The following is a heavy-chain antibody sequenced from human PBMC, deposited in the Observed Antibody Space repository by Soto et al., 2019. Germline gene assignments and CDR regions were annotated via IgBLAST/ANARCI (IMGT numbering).Heavy chain of an antibody. Sequence: GGSLRLSCAASGFTFSNAWMNWVRQAPGKGLEWVGRIKSKTDGGTTDYAAPVKGRFTISRDDSKNTLYLQMNSLKTEDTAVYYCTTDFSMYYDFWSGYFDGPYYGMDVWGQGTTVTVSS. V-gene: IGHV3-15*07. CDR3: TTDFSMYYDFWSGYFDGPYYGMDV. CDR2: IKSKTDGGTT. J-gene: IGHJ6*02. D-gene: IGHD3-3*01. CDR1: GFTFSNAW.